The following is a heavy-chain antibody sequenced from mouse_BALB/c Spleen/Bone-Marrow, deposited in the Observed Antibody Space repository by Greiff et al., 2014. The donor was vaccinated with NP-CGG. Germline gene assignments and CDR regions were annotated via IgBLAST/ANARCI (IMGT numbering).Heavy chain of an antibody. CDR3: ARYLHYYGSSYGYFDV. CDR1: GYTLTSYW. V-gene: IGHV1S81*02. D-gene: IGHD1-1*01. Sequence: QVQLQQSGAELVKPGASVKLSCKASGYTLTSYWMHWVKQRPGQGLEWIGEINPSNGRTNYNEKFKSKATLTVDKSSSTAYMQLSSLTSEDSAVYYCARYLHYYGSSYGYFDVWGAGTTVTVSS. CDR2: INPSNGRT. J-gene: IGHJ1*01.